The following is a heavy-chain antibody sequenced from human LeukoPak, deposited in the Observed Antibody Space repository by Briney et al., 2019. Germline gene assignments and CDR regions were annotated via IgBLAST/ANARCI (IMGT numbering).Heavy chain of an antibody. D-gene: IGHD6-13*01. Sequence: SETLSLTCTVSGGSISSSAYSWSWIRQPPGKGLEWIGNIYYSGNSGNTYYKPALMSRVSISVDTSKNQFSLRLNSVTAADTAVYYCARQYGPGYSRTWYFDYWGQGTLVTVSS. V-gene: IGHV4-39*01. J-gene: IGHJ4*02. CDR2: IYYSGNSGNT. CDR3: ARQYGPGYSRTWYFDY. CDR1: GGSISSSAYS.